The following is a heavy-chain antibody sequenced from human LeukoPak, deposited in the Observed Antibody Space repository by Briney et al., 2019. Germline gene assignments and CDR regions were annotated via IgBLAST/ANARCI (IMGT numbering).Heavy chain of an antibody. D-gene: IGHD3-22*01. V-gene: IGHV4-31*03. CDR2: IYYSGST. CDR3: ARGVVIVVEGWFDP. Sequence: SQTLSLTCTVSGGSISSGGYYWSWIRQHPGKGLKWIGYIYYSGSTYYNPSLKSRVTISVDTSKNQFSLKLSSVTAADTAVYYCARGVVIVVEGWFDPWGQGTLVTVSS. J-gene: IGHJ5*02. CDR1: GGSISSGGYY.